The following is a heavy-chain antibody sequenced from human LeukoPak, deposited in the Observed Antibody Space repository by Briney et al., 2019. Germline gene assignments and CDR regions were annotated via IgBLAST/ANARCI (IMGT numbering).Heavy chain of an antibody. V-gene: IGHV4-34*01. CDR2: IYHSGSP. CDR3: ARDLTYTGFNT. Sequence: SETLSLTCAVYGGSFSGYYWSWIRQPPGKGLEWIGEIYHSGSPNYNPSLKSRVTISVDKPKNQFSLELSSVTAADTAVYYCARDLTYTGFNTWGQGTLVTVSS. J-gene: IGHJ5*02. CDR1: GGSFSGYY. D-gene: IGHD2-2*02.